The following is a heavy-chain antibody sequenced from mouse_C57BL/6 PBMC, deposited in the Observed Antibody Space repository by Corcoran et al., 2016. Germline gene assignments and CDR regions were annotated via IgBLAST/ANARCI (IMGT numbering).Heavy chain of an antibody. D-gene: IGHD1-1*01. J-gene: IGHJ4*01. Sequence: QIQLVQSGPELKKPGETVKISCKASGYTFTTYGMSWVKQAPGKGLKWMGWINTYSGVPTYADDFKGRFAFSLETSASTAYLQINNLKNEDTATYFCAKGTTAMDYWGQGTSVTVSS. CDR1: GYTFTTYG. V-gene: IGHV9-3*01. CDR3: AKGTTAMDY. CDR2: INTYSGVP.